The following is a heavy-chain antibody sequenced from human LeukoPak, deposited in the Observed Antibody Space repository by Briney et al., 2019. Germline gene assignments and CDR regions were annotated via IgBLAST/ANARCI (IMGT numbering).Heavy chain of an antibody. CDR2: IKPDGSVN. J-gene: IGHJ4*02. D-gene: IGHD5-12*01. V-gene: IGHV3-7*04. CDR3: ARSGHSSY. Sequence: GGSLRLSCAASGFTFSSYWMSWVRQAPGKGLEWVANIKPDGSVNNYVDSVKGRFTISRDNAKNSLYLQMNSLRVEDTAVYYCARSGHSSYWGQGTLVTVSS. CDR1: GFTFSSYW.